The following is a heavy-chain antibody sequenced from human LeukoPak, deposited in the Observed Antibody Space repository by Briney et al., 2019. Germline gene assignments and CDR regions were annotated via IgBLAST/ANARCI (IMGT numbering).Heavy chain of an antibody. V-gene: IGHV4-61*02. Sequence: SQTLSLTCTVSGGSIRSGDYYWSWIRQPAGKGLEWIGRIYTSGSTNYNPSLKSRVTISLDTSKNQFSLKLSSVTAADTAVYYCATMAGVPQFVYFDYWGQGTLVTVSS. CDR1: GGSIRSGDYY. CDR3: ATMAGVPQFVYFDY. D-gene: IGHD2-8*01. J-gene: IGHJ4*02. CDR2: IYTSGST.